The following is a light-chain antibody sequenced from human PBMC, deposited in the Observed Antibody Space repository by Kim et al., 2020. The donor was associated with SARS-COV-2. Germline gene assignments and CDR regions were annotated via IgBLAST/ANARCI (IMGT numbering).Light chain of an antibody. CDR2: AAS. CDR1: QSITSY. CDR3: QQSYSTPYT. V-gene: IGKV1-39*01. Sequence: SASVGDRVTITGRASQSITSYLNWYQQKPGKAPKLLIYAASRLQSGVPSRFSGSGSGTDFTLTISSLQPEDFATYYCQQSYSTPYTFGQGTKLEI. J-gene: IGKJ2*01.